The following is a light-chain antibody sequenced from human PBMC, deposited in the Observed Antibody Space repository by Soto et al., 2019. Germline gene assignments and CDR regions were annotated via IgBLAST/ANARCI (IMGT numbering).Light chain of an antibody. CDR2: GAS. CDR1: QSVSNNY. J-gene: IGKJ1*01. Sequence: TVLTQSPGTLSLSPVEIATLSFMASQSVSNNYLAWYQQKPGQAPRLLIYGASNRATGIPDRFSGSGSGTDFTLTISSLETEDFAVYHCQQYDSSPTFGQGTKVDIK. V-gene: IGKV3-20*01. CDR3: QQYDSSPT.